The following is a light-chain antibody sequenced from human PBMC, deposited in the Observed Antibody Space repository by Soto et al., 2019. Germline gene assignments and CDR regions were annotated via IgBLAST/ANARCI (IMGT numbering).Light chain of an antibody. CDR1: SGDVGNYDL. V-gene: IGLV2-23*02. CDR2: EVS. J-gene: IGLJ3*02. CDR3: CSYAGNGAWV. Sequence: QSALTQPASVSGSPGQSITISCSGSSGDVGNYDLVSWYQQIPGKAPQLMIFEVSRRPSRASDRFSGSKSGNTASLTISGLQAEDEGDFYCCSYAGNGAWVFGGGTKLTVL.